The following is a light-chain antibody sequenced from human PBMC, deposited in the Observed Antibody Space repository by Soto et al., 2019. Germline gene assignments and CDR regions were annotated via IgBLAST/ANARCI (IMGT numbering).Light chain of an antibody. CDR1: SSDVGGYNY. CDR3: SSYTSSITVV. Sequence: QSALTQPAAESGSPGQSITISCTGTSSDVGGYNYVSWHQQHPGKVPKLMIYDVSHRPSGVSNRFSGSKSGNTASLTISGLQAEDEADYYCSSYTSSITVVFGGGTQLTVL. J-gene: IGLJ2*01. V-gene: IGLV2-14*03. CDR2: DVS.